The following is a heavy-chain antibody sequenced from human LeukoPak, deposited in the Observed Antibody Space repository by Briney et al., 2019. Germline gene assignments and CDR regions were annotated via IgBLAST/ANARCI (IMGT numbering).Heavy chain of an antibody. D-gene: IGHD3-22*01. CDR3: ARDSYYDSSGYFPFPFDY. V-gene: IGHV3-30*04. Sequence: GGSLRLSCAASGFTFSSYAMHWVRQAPGKGLEWVALISYDGSNKYYADSVKARFIISRDNSKNTLYLQMNSLRAEDTAVYYCARDSYYDSSGYFPFPFDYWGQGTLVTVSS. CDR1: GFTFSSYA. J-gene: IGHJ4*02. CDR2: ISYDGSNK.